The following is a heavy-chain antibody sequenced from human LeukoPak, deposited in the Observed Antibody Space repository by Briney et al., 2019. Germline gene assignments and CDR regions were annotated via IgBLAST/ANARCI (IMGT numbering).Heavy chain of an antibody. CDR3: ARGRGVGSTRGAFDI. CDR1: VFTFSIYG. V-gene: IGHV3-30*03. D-gene: IGHD1-26*01. J-gene: IGHJ3*02. Sequence: GGSLRLSCAASVFTFSIYGMHWVRHAPGKGLEWVAVISYDVINTYYADSVTGRFTISRDNSKNTLYLQMNRLRAEDTAVYYCARGRGVGSTRGAFDIWGQGTMVTVSS. CDR2: ISYDVINT.